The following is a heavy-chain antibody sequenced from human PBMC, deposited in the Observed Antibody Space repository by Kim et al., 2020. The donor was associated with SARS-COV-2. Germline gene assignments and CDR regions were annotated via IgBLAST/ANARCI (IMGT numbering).Heavy chain of an antibody. CDR1: GFTFGDYA. CDR2: IRSKAYGGTT. CDR3: TRFWMTWGDYYGSGSYYD. D-gene: IGHD3-10*01. Sequence: GGSLRLSCTASGFTFGDYAMSWFRQAPGKGLEWVGFIRSKAYGGTTEYAASVKGRFTISRDDPKSIAFLQMNSLKTVDTAVYYCTRFWMTWGDYYGSGSYYDWGQGTLVTVSS. J-gene: IGHJ4*02. V-gene: IGHV3-49*03.